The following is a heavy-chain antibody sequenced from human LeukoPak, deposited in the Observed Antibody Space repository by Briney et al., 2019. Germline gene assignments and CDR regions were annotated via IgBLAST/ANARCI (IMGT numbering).Heavy chain of an antibody. Sequence: PGGSLRLSCGVSGFTFSTSTMSWVRRAPGKGLEWVSAISGSGSDTYYADSVKGRFTISRDNSKNTLYLQMNSLRAEDTAVYYCAKVDQEVVGATDNWFDPWGQGTLVTVSS. J-gene: IGHJ5*02. CDR3: AKVDQEVVGATDNWFDP. CDR1: GFTFSTST. D-gene: IGHD1-26*01. CDR2: ISGSGSDT. V-gene: IGHV3-23*01.